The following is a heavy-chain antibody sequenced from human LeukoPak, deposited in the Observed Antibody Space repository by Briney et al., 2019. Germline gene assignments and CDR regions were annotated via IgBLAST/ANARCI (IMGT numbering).Heavy chain of an antibody. Sequence: SETLSLTCAVYGGSFSGYYWSWIRQPPGKRLEWIGEINHSGSTNYNPSLKSRVTISVDTSKNQFSLKLSSVTAADTAVYYCARGHPHYDFWSGYPPGWYFDLWGRGTLITVPS. J-gene: IGHJ2*01. CDR1: GGSFSGYY. V-gene: IGHV4-34*01. CDR3: ARGHPHYDFWSGYPPGWYFDL. CDR2: INHSGST. D-gene: IGHD3-3*01.